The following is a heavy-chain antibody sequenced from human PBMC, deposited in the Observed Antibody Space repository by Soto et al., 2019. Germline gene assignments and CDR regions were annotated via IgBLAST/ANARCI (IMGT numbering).Heavy chain of an antibody. D-gene: IGHD6-19*01. CDR1: EFTFNNYA. CDR3: TKRGTHNSGWGDHGC. Sequence: EVQLLESGGGLVQPGGSLRLSCAASEFTFNNYAMTWVRQAPGKGLEWVSTISPGGDSTYYADSVKGRFTISRDNSKNTLYLQMNSLRAEDTAVYYCTKRGTHNSGWGDHGCWGQGTLVTVSS. V-gene: IGHV3-23*01. CDR2: ISPGGDST. J-gene: IGHJ4*02.